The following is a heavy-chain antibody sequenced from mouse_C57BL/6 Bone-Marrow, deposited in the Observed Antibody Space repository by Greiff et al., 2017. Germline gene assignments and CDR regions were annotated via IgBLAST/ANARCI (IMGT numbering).Heavy chain of an antibody. D-gene: IGHD1-1*01. CDR2: IDPSDSET. V-gene: IGHV1-52*01. CDR3: ARAGYYGSRNFDV. J-gene: IGHJ1*03. CDR1: GYTFTSYW. Sequence: QVQLQQPGAELVRPGSSVKLSCKASGYTFTSYWMHWVKQRPIQGLEWIGNIDPSDSETHYNQKFKDKATLTVDKSSSTAYMQLSSLTSEDSAVYYCARAGYYGSRNFDVWGTGTTVTVSS.